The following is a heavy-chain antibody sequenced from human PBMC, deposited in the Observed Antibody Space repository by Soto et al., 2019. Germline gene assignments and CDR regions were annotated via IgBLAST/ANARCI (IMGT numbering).Heavy chain of an antibody. Sequence: GGSLRLSCAASGFTFSSYGMHWVRQAPGKGLEWVAVISYDGSNKYYADSVKGRFTISRDNSKNTLYLQMNSLRAEDTAVYYCAKEWHYYDSSGYTPGGYWGQGTLVTVSS. CDR1: GFTFSSYG. J-gene: IGHJ4*02. D-gene: IGHD3-22*01. CDR3: AKEWHYYDSSGYTPGGY. V-gene: IGHV3-30*18. CDR2: ISYDGSNK.